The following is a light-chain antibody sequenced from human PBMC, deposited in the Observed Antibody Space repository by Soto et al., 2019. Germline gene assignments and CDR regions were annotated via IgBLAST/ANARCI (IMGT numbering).Light chain of an antibody. CDR2: AAS. V-gene: IGKV1-39*01. CDR1: QSISSY. J-gene: IGKJ5*01. CDR3: QQSYSTPPT. Sequence: IRMNQCPSWLYASVGDRVTITCRASQSISSYLNWYQQKPGKAPKLLIYAASSLQSGVPSRFSGSGSGTDFTLTISSLQPEDFVTYYCQQSYSTPPTFGQGTRLEIK.